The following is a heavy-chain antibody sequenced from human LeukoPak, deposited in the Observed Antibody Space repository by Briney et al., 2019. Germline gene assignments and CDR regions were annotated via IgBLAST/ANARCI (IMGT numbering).Heavy chain of an antibody. D-gene: IGHD1-7*01. J-gene: IGHJ5*02. CDR2: ISRTSEST. CDR3: ARRATDTTRWFDP. V-gene: IGHV3-21*01. CDR1: GFSFNTYS. Sequence: GGSLRLSCAASGFSFNTYSMTWVRQAPGKGLEWVSIISRTSESTFYADSVKGRFTISRDNAKNSLYLQMNGLRADDTATYYCARRATDTTRWFDPWGQGTLVTVSS.